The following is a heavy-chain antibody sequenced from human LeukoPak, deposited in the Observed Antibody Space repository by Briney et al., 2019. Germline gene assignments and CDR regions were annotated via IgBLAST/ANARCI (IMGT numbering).Heavy chain of an antibody. J-gene: IGHJ4*02. Sequence: PGGSLRLSCAASGFTVSSNYMSWVRQAPGKGLEWDSAIYSGGSTYYADSVKGRFTISRDSAKNSLYLQMNSLRAEDTAVYYCASAAGWESAYWGQGTLVTVSS. V-gene: IGHV3-66*01. CDR2: IYSGGST. D-gene: IGHD1-26*01. CDR1: GFTVSSNY. CDR3: ASAAGWESAY.